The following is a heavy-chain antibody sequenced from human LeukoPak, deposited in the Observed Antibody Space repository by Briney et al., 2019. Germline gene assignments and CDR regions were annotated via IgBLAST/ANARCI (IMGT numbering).Heavy chain of an antibody. J-gene: IGHJ1*01. CDR3: AIGSSWGFFQH. CDR2: IYYSGST. CDR1: GGSISSGDYY. D-gene: IGHD6-13*01. Sequence: SETLSLTCTVSGGSISSGDYYWSWIRQPPGKGLEWIGYIYYSGSTFYNTSLKSRVTISADTSKNQFSLKLSSVTAADTAVYYSAIGSSWGFFQHWGQGTLVTVSS. V-gene: IGHV4-30-4*01.